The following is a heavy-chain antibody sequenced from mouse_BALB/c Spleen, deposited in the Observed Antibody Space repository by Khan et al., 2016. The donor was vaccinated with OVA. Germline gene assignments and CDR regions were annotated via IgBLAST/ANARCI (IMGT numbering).Heavy chain of an antibody. D-gene: IGHD1-1*02. Sequence: QIQFVQSGAELAKPGASVKLSCKASGYTFINYWILWVKQRPGQGLEWIGYINPSTGYTEYNQNFKDQFTFTADKSSSTAYMQLSSLTSEDAADNDCERRGLGWDFDYWGQGTTLTVSS. CDR1: GYTFINYW. V-gene: IGHV1-7*01. J-gene: IGHJ2*01. CDR2: INPSTGYT. CDR3: ERRGLGWDFDY.